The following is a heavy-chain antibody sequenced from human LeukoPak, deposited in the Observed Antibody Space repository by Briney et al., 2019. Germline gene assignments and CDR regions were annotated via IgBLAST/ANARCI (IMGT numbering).Heavy chain of an antibody. CDR1: GGSLSSGGYS. CDR2: IYHSGST. J-gene: IGHJ4*02. V-gene: IGHV4-30-2*01. D-gene: IGHD4-17*01. CDR3: ARAGDYGDYVFDY. Sequence: PSQTLSLTCAVSGGSLSSGGYSWSWLRQPPGKGLEGIGYIYHSGSTYYNPSLKSRVTIAVDRSKNQFSLKLSSVTAADTAVYYCARAGDYGDYVFDYWGQGTLVTVSS.